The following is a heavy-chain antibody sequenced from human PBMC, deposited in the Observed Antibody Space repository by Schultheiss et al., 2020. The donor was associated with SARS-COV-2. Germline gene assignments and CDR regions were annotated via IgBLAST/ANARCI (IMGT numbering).Heavy chain of an antibody. D-gene: IGHD3-3*01. V-gene: IGHV4-34*01. J-gene: IGHJ3*02. CDR1: GGSISSYY. CDR3: ARDSLIWSGYRGGAFDI. Sequence: SETLSLTCTVSGGSISSYYWSWIRQPAGKGLEWIGEINHSGSTNYNPSLKSRVTISVDTSKNQFSLKLSSVTAADTAVYYCARDSLIWSGYRGGAFDIWGQGTMVTVSS. CDR2: INHSGST.